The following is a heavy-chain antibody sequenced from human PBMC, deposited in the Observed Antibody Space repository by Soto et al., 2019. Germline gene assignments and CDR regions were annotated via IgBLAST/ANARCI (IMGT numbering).Heavy chain of an antibody. CDR3: AMSIRGILVVIVAY. J-gene: IGHJ4*02. V-gene: IGHV1-8*01. D-gene: IGHD3-10*01. CDR1: GYTFTSYD. Sequence: QVQLVQSGAEVKKPGASVKVSCKASGYTFTSYDINWVRQATGQGLEWMGWMNPKSGNAGYAQKFQGRVTMTRDTSTSTATMELSRLRSDDTAVYCCAMSIRGILVVIVAYWGPGTVVSVSS. CDR2: MNPKSGNA.